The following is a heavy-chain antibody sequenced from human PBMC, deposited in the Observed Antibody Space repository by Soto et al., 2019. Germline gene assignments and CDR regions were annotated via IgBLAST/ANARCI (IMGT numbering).Heavy chain of an antibody. Sequence: TVSCKSSVLNFSSYIISSVRQAPGQGLAWMGRIIPLLGIANYAQKFQGRVTITADNSTSTAYMELSSLRSEDTAVYYCARSGESGKRVVGGLGAPYGMDVWGQGTTVIVSS. V-gene: IGHV1-69*02. CDR2: IIPLLGIA. D-gene: IGHD2-15*01. CDR3: ARSGESGKRVVGGLGAPYGMDV. J-gene: IGHJ6*02. CDR1: VLNFSSYI.